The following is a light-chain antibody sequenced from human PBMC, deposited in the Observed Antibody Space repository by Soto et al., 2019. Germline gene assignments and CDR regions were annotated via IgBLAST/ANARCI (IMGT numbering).Light chain of an antibody. CDR1: SSDVGGYNY. CDR2: XXX. CDR3: SSYTSSSVV. J-gene: IGLJ2*01. V-gene: IGLV2-14*01. Sequence: QSALTQPASVSGSPGQSITISCTGTSSDVGGYNYVSWYQQHPGKAPKLMXXXXXXXXXXVSNRFSGSKSGNTASLTISGXXXXXXXXXYCSSYTSSSVVFGGGTKLTVL.